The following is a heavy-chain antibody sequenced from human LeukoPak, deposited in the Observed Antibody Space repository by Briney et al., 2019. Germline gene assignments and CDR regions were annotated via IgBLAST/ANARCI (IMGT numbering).Heavy chain of an antibody. D-gene: IGHD3-10*01. CDR2: ISWNSGSI. CDR1: GFTFDDYA. CDR3: AKEFSSYYYYYYMDV. J-gene: IGHJ6*03. V-gene: IGHV3-9*01. Sequence: GGSLRLSCAASGFTFDDYAMHWDRQAPGKGLEWVSGISWNSGSIGYADSVKGRFTISRDNAKNSLYLQMNSLRAEDTALYYCAKEFSSYYYYYYMDVWGKGTTVTVSS.